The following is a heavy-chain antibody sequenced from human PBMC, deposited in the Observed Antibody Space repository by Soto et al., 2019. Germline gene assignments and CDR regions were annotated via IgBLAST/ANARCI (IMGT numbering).Heavy chain of an antibody. V-gene: IGHV3-48*03. CDR1: GFTVSSNY. Sequence: QPGGSLRLSCAASGFTVSSNYMSWVRQAPGKGLEWIAYIGLSGDTIYYADSVKGRFTISRDHAKNSLELQMNSLRADDTALYYCARESFSASPNFFDYWGRGTQVTVSS. D-gene: IGHD3-16*01. CDR2: IGLSGDTI. CDR3: ARESFSASPNFFDY. J-gene: IGHJ4*02.